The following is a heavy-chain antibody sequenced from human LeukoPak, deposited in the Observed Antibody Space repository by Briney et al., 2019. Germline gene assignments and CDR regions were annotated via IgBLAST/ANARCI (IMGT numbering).Heavy chain of an antibody. CDR2: ITWDGGST. V-gene: IGHV3-43*01. CDR3: TTSPVPGIDY. D-gene: IGHD6-19*01. Sequence: GGSLRLSCAASGFTFDDYTMHWVRQAPGKGLEWVSLITWDGGSTYYADSVKGRFTISRDDSENTVYLQMSSLRTEDTAMYYCTTSPVPGIDYWGQGIQVTVSS. J-gene: IGHJ4*02. CDR1: GFTFDDYT.